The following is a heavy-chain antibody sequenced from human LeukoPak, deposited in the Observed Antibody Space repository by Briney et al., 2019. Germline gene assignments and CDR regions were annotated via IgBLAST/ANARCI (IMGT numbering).Heavy chain of an antibody. CDR2: IYYSGST. CDR3: ARAYSSGWYFDY. J-gene: IGHJ4*02. V-gene: IGHV4-39*07. CDR1: GGSISSSSYY. D-gene: IGHD6-19*01. Sequence: SETLSLTCTVSGGSISSSSYYWGWIRPPPGKGLEWIGSIYYSGSTYYNPSLKSRVTISVDTSKNQFSLKLSSVTAADTAVYYCARAYSSGWYFDYWGQGTLVTVSS.